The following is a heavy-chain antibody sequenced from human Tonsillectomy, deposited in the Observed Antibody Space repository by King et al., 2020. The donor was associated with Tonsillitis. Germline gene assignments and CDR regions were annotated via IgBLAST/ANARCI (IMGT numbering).Heavy chain of an antibody. V-gene: IGHV2-5*02. Sequence: TLKESGPTLVKPTQTLTLTCTFSGFSLTTSGVGVGWIRQPTGKALEWLAVIYWDDDKRYSPSVKNRLTITKDTSKNQVGLTMTNMDPVDTATYYCALRGYDYFWGVLRFLGAYDYWGQGILVAVSS. CDR3: ALRGYDYFWGVLRFLGAYDY. J-gene: IGHJ4*02. CDR2: IYWDDDK. CDR1: GFSLTTSGVG. D-gene: IGHD3-16*01.